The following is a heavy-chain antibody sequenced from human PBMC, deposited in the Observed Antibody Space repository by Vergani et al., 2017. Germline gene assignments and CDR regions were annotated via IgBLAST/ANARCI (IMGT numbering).Heavy chain of an antibody. CDR1: GGSISSGSYY. D-gene: IGHD6-13*01. CDR2: FYTGGGT. Sequence: QVQLQESGPGLVRPSQTLSLTCTVSGGSISSGSYYWSWFRQPAGKGLEWIGRFYTGGGTSYNPSLQSRVPISVDTSKNQFSLQLSSVTAADTAVYYCAREPLYSTTWPFLLLDMDVWGQGTTVTVSS. CDR3: AREPLYSTTWPFLLLDMDV. J-gene: IGHJ6*02. V-gene: IGHV4-61*02.